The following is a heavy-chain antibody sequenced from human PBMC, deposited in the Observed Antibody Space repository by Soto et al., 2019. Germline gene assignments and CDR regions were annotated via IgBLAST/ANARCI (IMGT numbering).Heavy chain of an antibody. CDR2: IYYSGST. Sequence: SETLSLTCTVSGGSISSYYWSWIRQPPGKGLERIGYIYYSGSTNYNPSLKSRVTISVDTSKNQFSLKLSSVTAADTAVYYCARVFWDCSSTSCYATYYYYYYYMDVWAKGPRSPSP. J-gene: IGHJ6*03. CDR1: GGSISSYY. V-gene: IGHV4-59*01. CDR3: ARVFWDCSSTSCYATYYYYYYYMDV. D-gene: IGHD2-2*01.